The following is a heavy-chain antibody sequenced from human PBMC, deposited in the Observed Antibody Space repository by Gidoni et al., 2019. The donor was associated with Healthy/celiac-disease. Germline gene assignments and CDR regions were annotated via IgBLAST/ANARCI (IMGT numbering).Heavy chain of an antibody. V-gene: IGHV3-21*01. CDR2: ISSSSSYI. Sequence: EVQLVESGGGLVKPGGSLRLSCAASGFTFSSYSMNWVRQAPGKGLEWVSSISSSSSYIYYADSVKGRFTISRDNAKNSLYLQMNSLRAEDTAVYYCARGPLYDSSGYYTFDYWGQGTLVTVSS. J-gene: IGHJ4*02. CDR3: ARGPLYDSSGYYTFDY. D-gene: IGHD3-22*01. CDR1: GFTFSSYS.